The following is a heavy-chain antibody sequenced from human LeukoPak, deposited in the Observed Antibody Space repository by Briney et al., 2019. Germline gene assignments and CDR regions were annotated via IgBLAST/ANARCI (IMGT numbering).Heavy chain of an antibody. CDR2: INPSGGST. CDR1: GYTFTSYY. J-gene: IGHJ4*01. V-gene: IGHV1-46*01. D-gene: IGHD5-24*01. CDR3: ARDLEMATPSDNDY. Sequence: ASVKVSCKASGYTFTSYYMHWVRQAPGPGLELMGIINPSGGSTSYAQKFQGRATMTRDTSTSTVYMELSSLRSEDTAVYYCARDLEMATPSDNDYWGHGTLVTVSS.